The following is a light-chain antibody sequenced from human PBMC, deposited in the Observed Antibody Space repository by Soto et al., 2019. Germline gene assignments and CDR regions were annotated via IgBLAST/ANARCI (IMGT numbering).Light chain of an antibody. J-gene: IGLJ1*01. CDR1: SSDVGGYHY. CDR3: SSYTSSSPRV. CDR2: DVS. Sequence: QPVLTQPASVSGSPGQSITISCTGTSSDVGGYHYVSWYQQHPGKAPKLMIYDVSNRPSGVSNRFSGSKSGNTASLTISGIQVEDEADYYCSSYTSSSPRVFGTGIKV. V-gene: IGLV2-14*01.